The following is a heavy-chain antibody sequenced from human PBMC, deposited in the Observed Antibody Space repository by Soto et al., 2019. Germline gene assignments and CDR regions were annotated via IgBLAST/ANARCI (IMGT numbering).Heavy chain of an antibody. Sequence: GASVKVSCQASGGTFSSYAISWVRQAPGQGLEWMGGIIPIFGTANYAQKFQGRVTITADESTSTAYMELSSLRSEDTAVYYCARKIVGGMDVWGQGTTVTVSS. V-gene: IGHV1-69*13. CDR2: IIPIFGTA. D-gene: IGHD2-15*01. J-gene: IGHJ6*02. CDR1: GGTFSSYA. CDR3: ARKIVGGMDV.